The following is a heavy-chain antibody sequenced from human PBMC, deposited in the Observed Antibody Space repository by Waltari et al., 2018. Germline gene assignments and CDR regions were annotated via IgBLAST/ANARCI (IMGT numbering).Heavy chain of an antibody. D-gene: IGHD2-15*01. CDR3: ARLPISLGVGSVFDI. V-gene: IGHV4-39*01. CDR1: GGSISSSTYY. J-gene: IGHJ3*02. Sequence: QMQLQESGPGLVKPSEPLSLTCTVSGGSISSSTYYWGWIRQPPGKGLEWIGNIYYSGSTYDKPSRKSRLTISVDTSKNQFSLNLRSVTAADTAVYYCARLPISLGVGSVFDIWGQGTMVTVSS. CDR2: IYYSGST.